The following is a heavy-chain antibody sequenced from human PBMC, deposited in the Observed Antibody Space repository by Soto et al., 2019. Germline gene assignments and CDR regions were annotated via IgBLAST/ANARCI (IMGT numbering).Heavy chain of an antibody. J-gene: IGHJ4*02. CDR1: GFTFSNAW. Sequence: PGGSLRLSCAASGFTFSNAWMNWVRQAPGKGLEWVGRIKSKTDGGTTDYAAPVKGRFTISRDDSKNTLYLQMNSLKTEDTAVYYCTARWYSSSRRLGFDYWGQGTLVTVSS. V-gene: IGHV3-15*07. D-gene: IGHD6-13*01. CDR2: IKSKTDGGTT. CDR3: TARWYSSSRRLGFDY.